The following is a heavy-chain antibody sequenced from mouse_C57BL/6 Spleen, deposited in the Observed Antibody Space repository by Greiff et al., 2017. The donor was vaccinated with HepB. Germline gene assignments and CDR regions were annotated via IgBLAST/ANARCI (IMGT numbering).Heavy chain of an antibody. J-gene: IGHJ2*01. Sequence: EVQVVESGPELVKPGASVKISCKASGYSFTGYYMNWVKQSPEKSLEWIGEINPSTGGTTYNQKFKAKATLTVDKSSSTAYMQLKSLTSEDSAVYYCARSGPYDYDGGYYFDYWGQGTTLTVSS. D-gene: IGHD2-4*01. CDR3: ARSGPYDYDGGYYFDY. V-gene: IGHV1-42*01. CDR1: GYSFTGYY. CDR2: INPSTGGT.